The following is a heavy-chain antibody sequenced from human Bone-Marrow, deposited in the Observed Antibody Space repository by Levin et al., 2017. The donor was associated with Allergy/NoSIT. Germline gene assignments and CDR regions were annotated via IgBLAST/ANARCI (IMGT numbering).Heavy chain of an antibody. J-gene: IGHJ4*02. D-gene: IGHD2-15*01. CDR3: ARDWGDHYCSGGRCYGLDY. V-gene: IGHV3-21*01. CDR1: GFTFSSYG. Sequence: PSETLSLTCAASGFTFSSYGMNWVRQAPGKGLEWVSSISSSSSYIYYADSVKGRFTISRDNAKNSLYLQMNSLRAEDTAVYYCARDWGDHYCSGGRCYGLDYWGQGTLVTVSS. CDR2: ISSSSSYI.